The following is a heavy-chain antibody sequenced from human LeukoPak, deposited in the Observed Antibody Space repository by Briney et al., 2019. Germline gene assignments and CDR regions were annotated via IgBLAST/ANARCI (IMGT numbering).Heavy chain of an antibody. D-gene: IGHD6-13*01. J-gene: IGHJ4*02. CDR1: GGSISSYY. V-gene: IGHV4-4*07. Sequence: SETLSLTCTVSGGSISSYYWSWIRQPAGKGLEWIGRIYSTGSTNYSPSLKSRVTMSVDKSKNQFSLNLSSVTAADTAVYYCARGIADPYSFDSWGQGTLVTVSS. CDR2: IYSTGST. CDR3: ARGIADPYSFDS.